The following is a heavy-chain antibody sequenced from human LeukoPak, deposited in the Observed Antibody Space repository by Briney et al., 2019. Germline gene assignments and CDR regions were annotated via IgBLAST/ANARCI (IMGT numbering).Heavy chain of an antibody. CDR2: INPSGGST. Sequence: ASVKVSCKASGYTFTRYYMHWVRQSPGQGLEWMGIINPSGGSTSYAQKFQGRVTMTRDTSTSTVYMELSSLRSEDTAVYYCARAGEGIAARHRGPKYWGQGTLVTVSS. J-gene: IGHJ4*02. V-gene: IGHV1-46*01. D-gene: IGHD6-6*01. CDR3: ARAGEGIAARHRGPKY. CDR1: GYTFTRYY.